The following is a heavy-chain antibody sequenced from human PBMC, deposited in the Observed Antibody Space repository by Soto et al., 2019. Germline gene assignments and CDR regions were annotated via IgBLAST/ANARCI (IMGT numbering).Heavy chain of an antibody. J-gene: IGHJ4*02. CDR3: ARLVEYSSSSDY. CDR1: GGTFSSYA. CDR2: IIPIFGTA. V-gene: IGHV1-69*13. Sequence: SVKVSCKASGGTFSSYAISWVRQAPGQGLEWMGGIIPIFGTANYAQKFQGRVTITADESTSTAYMELSSLRSEDTAVYYCARLVEYSSSSDYWGQGTLVTVSS. D-gene: IGHD6-6*01.